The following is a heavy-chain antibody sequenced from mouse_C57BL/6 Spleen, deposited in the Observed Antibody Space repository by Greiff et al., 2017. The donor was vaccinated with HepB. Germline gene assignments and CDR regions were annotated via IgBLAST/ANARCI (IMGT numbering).Heavy chain of an antibody. V-gene: IGHV1-39*01. D-gene: IGHD1-1*01. J-gene: IGHJ3*01. CDR2: INPNYGTT. CDR3: APIIYYYGKGGFFAY. CDR1: GYSFTDYN. Sequence: EVQLQQSGPELVKPGASVKISCKASGYSFTDYNMNWVKQSNGKSLEWIGVINPNYGTTSYNQKFKGKATLTVDQSSSTAYMQLNSLPSEDSAVYYCAPIIYYYGKGGFFAYWGQGTLVTVSA.